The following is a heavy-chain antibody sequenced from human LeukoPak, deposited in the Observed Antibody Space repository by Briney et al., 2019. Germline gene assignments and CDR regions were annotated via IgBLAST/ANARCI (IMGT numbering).Heavy chain of an antibody. CDR3: TRGVGVTIFGVGGQAFDI. D-gene: IGHD3-3*01. CDR1: GYTFTSNY. Sequence: ASVKVSCKASGYTFTSNYMYWVRQAPGQGLEWMGIINPSGGTTRYAQKFQGRVTMTRDTSTSKLYMELSSLRSEDTAVYYCTRGVGVTIFGVGGQAFDIWGQGTMVTVSS. V-gene: IGHV1-46*03. CDR2: INPSGGTT. J-gene: IGHJ3*02.